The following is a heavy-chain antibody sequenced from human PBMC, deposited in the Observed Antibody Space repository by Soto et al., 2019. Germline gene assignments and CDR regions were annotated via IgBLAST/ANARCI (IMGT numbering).Heavy chain of an antibody. D-gene: IGHD1-1*01. Sequence: EVQLLESGGGLVQPGGSLRLSCAASGFTFSNYAMSWVRQAPGKGLEWVSAIGGSGGSTYYADSVKGRFTISRDNSKNTLYQQMYRLRAEDTGISFCEKLATQLPMAIDYGGQGTLVTASS. CDR1: GFTFSNYA. J-gene: IGHJ4*02. CDR2: IGGSGGST. CDR3: EKLATQLPMAIDY. V-gene: IGHV3-23*01.